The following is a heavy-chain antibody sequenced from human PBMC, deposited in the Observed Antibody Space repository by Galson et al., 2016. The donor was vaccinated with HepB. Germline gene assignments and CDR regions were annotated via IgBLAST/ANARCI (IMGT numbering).Heavy chain of an antibody. Sequence: SLRLSCAASGFTFTSHNIAWVRQAPGKGLEWVSSTDDAIATLWYADSVRGRFTISRDIPKNTVYLQMLTLRAEDTAVYYCARHSAFGARFYFDLWGQGTLVTVSS. J-gene: IGHJ4*02. D-gene: IGHD1-26*01. CDR3: ARHSAFGARFYFDL. V-gene: IGHV3-23*01. CDR1: GFTFTSHN. CDR2: TDDAIATL.